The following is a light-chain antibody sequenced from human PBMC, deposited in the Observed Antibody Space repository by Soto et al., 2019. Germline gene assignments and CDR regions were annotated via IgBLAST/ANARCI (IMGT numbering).Light chain of an antibody. CDR3: QQYGSSST. CDR1: QTLSSSY. J-gene: IGKJ4*01. CDR2: GAS. Sequence: EIVWTQSPGTLSFSPGERATLSCRASQTLSSSYLAWYQHKPGQAPRLLIYGASNRATGIPDRFSGSESGTDFTLTISRLEPEDFAMYYCQQYGSSSTFGGGTKVEIK. V-gene: IGKV3-20*01.